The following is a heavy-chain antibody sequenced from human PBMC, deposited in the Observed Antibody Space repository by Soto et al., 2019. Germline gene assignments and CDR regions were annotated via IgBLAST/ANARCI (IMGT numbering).Heavy chain of an antibody. CDR1: GGSINSSSYI. D-gene: IGHD6-19*01. V-gene: IGHV4-39*01. CDR2: IYYSGST. CDR3: ARHYSSGSRNWFDP. J-gene: IGHJ5*02. Sequence: SETLSLTSSVSGGSINSSSYIWGWVRQPPGKGLEWIGSIYYSGSTYYNPSLRSRVTISVDTSKNEFSLKLSSVTAADTAVFYCARHYSSGSRNWFDPWGQGTLVTVSS.